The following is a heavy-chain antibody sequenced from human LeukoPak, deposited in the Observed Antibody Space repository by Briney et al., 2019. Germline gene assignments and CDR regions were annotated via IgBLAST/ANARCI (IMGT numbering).Heavy chain of an antibody. CDR3: ARDGSSGLFAFDI. V-gene: IGHV1-69*13. Sequence: ASVKVSCKASGGTFSSYAISWVRQAPGQGLEWMGGIIPIFGTANYAQKFQGRVTITADESTSTAYMELRSLRSEGTAVYYCARDGSSGLFAFDIWGQGTMVTVSS. CDR2: IIPIFGTA. CDR1: GGTFSSYA. J-gene: IGHJ3*02. D-gene: IGHD3-22*01.